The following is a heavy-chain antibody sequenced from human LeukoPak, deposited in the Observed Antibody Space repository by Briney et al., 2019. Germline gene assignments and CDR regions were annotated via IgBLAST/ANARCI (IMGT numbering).Heavy chain of an antibody. CDR2: INWNGGST. CDR1: GFTFDDYG. J-gene: IGHJ4*02. D-gene: IGHD3-10*01. Sequence: GGSLRLSCAASGFTFDDYGMSWVRKGPGKGLDWVSGINWNGGSTGYADSVKGRFTISRDNPKNTLYLQMNSLRAEDTAVYFCAKRGVVIRAVIIVGFHKEAYYFDYWGQGALVTVSS. V-gene: IGHV3-20*04. CDR3: AKRGVVIRAVIIVGFHKEAYYFDY.